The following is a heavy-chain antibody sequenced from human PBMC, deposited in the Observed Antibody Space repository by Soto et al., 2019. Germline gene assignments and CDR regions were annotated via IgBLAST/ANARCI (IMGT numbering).Heavy chain of an antibody. CDR3: AGGYCSSTSCWGYFDY. V-gene: IGHV4-39*01. J-gene: IGHJ4*02. CDR1: GGSISSSSYY. Sequence: SETLSLTCTVSGGSISSSSYYWGWIRQPPGKGLEWIGSIYYSGSTYYNPSLKSRVTISVDTSKNQFSLKLSSVTAADTAVYYCAGGYCSSTSCWGYFDYWGQGTLVTVSS. D-gene: IGHD2-2*01. CDR2: IYYSGST.